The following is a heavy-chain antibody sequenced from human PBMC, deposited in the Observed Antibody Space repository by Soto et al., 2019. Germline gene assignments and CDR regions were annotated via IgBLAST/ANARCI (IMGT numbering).Heavy chain of an antibody. CDR1: GGNISSYY. D-gene: IGHD3-3*01. V-gene: IGHV4-59*08. Sequence: SVTLSLTCTVSGGNISSYYWSWIRQTPGKGLEWIGYINYSGSTSYNPSLKSRVTISVDTSKNQFSLKLSSVTAADTAVYYCARHTSSIDYDFWSGSSYYYYMDVWGKGTTVTVSS. CDR3: ARHTSSIDYDFWSGSSYYYYMDV. J-gene: IGHJ6*03. CDR2: INYSGST.